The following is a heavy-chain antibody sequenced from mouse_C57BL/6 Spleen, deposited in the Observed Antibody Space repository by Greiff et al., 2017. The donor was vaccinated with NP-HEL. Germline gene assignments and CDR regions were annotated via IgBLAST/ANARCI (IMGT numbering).Heavy chain of an antibody. V-gene: IGHV1-59*01. CDR1: GYTFTSYW. Sequence: QVQLRQPGAELVRPGTSVKLSCKASGYTFTSYWMHWVKQRPGQGLEWIGVIDPSDSYTNYNQKFKGKATLTVDTSSSTAYMQLSSLTSEDSAVYYCARWDGYYLLNAYWGQGTLVTVSA. J-gene: IGHJ3*01. CDR2: IDPSDSYT. D-gene: IGHD2-3*01. CDR3: ARWDGYYLLNAY.